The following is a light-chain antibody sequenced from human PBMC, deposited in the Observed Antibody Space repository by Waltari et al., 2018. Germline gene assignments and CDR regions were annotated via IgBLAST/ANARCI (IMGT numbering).Light chain of an antibody. J-gene: IGKJ5*01. CDR1: QTLLYSSNNKNY. CDR3: QQYYSTPPT. V-gene: IGKV4-1*01. CDR2: WAS. Sequence: DIVMTQSPDSLAVSLGERATINCKSSQTLLYSSNNKNYLAWYQQKPGQPPKLLIYWASARESGVPDRFSGSGSGTDFTLPISSLQAEDVAVYYCQQYYSTPPTFGQGTRLEIK.